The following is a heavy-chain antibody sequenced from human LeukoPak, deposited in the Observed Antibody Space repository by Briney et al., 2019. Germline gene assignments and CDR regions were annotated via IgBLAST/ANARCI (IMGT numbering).Heavy chain of an antibody. D-gene: IGHD3-3*01. J-gene: IGHJ4*02. Sequence: SETLSLTCAVYGGSFSGYHWSWIRQPPGKGLEWIGEINHSGSTNYNPSLKSRVTISVDTSKNQFSLKLSSVTAADTAVYYCARGEDFWSGYYKFDYWGQGTLVTVSS. CDR1: GGSFSGYH. CDR2: INHSGST. CDR3: ARGEDFWSGYYKFDY. V-gene: IGHV4-34*01.